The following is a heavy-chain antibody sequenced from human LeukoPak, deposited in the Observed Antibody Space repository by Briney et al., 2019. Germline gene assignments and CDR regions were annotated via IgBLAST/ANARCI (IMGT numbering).Heavy chain of an antibody. V-gene: IGHV3-64*01. CDR3: ARDLHDYGDYEILDY. D-gene: IGHD4-17*01. Sequence: PGGSLRLSCAASGFTFSSYAMHWVRQAPGKGLEYVSAISSNGGSTYYANSVKGRFTISRDNSKNTLYLQMGSLRAEDMAVYYCARDLHDYGDYEILDYWGQGTLVTVSS. CDR1: GFTFSSYA. J-gene: IGHJ4*02. CDR2: ISSNGGST.